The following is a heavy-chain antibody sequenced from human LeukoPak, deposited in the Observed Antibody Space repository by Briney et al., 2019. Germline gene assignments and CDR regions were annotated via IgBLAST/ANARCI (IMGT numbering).Heavy chain of an antibody. CDR3: ARAYSSSFPYFDY. CDR1: GGSISSSSYY. V-gene: IGHV4-39*01. D-gene: IGHD6-6*01. J-gene: IGHJ4*02. Sequence: SETLSLTCTVSGGSISSSSYYWGWIRQPPGKGLEWIGSIYYSGSTYYNPSLKSRVTTSVDTSKNQFSLKLSSVTAADTAAYYCARAYSSSFPYFDYWGQGTLVTVSS. CDR2: IYYSGST.